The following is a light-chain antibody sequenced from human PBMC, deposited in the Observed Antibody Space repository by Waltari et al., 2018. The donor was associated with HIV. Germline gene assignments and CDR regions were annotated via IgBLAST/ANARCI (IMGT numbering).Light chain of an antibody. CDR3: ATWADILSAWV. V-gene: IGLV1-47*01. Sequence: QSVLTQPPSMSGTPGQRVTSSRSGSNSNVEILSVYWYQRVPGAAPKLLIFANDQRPLGVPDRFSGSKSGSSASLAISGLRSEDEADYYCATWADILSAWVFGGGTRVTVL. CDR1: NSNVEILS. J-gene: IGLJ3*02. CDR2: AND.